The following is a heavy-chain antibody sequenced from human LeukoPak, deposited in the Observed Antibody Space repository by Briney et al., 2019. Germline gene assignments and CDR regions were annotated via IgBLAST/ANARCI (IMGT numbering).Heavy chain of an antibody. D-gene: IGHD6-19*01. CDR3: ARGMYSSGWPIDY. CDR1: GGSFSGYY. J-gene: IGHJ4*02. CDR2: INHSGST. Sequence: SETLSLTCAVYGGSFSGYYWSWIRQPPGKGLEWIGEINHSGSTNYNPSLKSRVTISVDTSKNQFSLKLSSVTAADTAVYYCARGMYSSGWPIDYWGQGTLLTVPS. V-gene: IGHV4-34*01.